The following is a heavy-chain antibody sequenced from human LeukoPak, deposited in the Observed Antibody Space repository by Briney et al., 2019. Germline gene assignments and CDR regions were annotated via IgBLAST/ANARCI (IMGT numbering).Heavy chain of an antibody. J-gene: IGHJ4*02. Sequence: ASVKVSCKASGYTFTSYYMHWVRQAPGQGLEWMGIINPSGGSTSYAQKFQGRVTMTRDTSTSTVYMELSSLRSEDTAVYYCARDSLVVAAAQLLYEGPGTLFDYWGQGTLVTVSS. V-gene: IGHV1-46*01. CDR3: ARDSLVVAAAQLLYEGPGTLFDY. D-gene: IGHD2-15*01. CDR2: INPSGGST. CDR1: GYTFTSYY.